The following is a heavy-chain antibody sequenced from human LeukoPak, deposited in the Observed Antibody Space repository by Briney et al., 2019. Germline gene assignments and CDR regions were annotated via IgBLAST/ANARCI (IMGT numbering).Heavy chain of an antibody. V-gene: IGHV3-30-3*01. J-gene: IGHJ4*02. CDR2: ISYDGSNK. D-gene: IGHD3-22*01. CDR3: ARATYYYDSSGYPGPYYFDY. CDR1: GFTFSSYA. Sequence: GGSLRLSCAASGFTFSSYAMHWVRQAPGKGLEWVAVISYDGSNKYYADSVKGRFTISRDNSKNTLYLQMNSLRAEDTAVYYCARATYYYDSSGYPGPYYFDYWGQGTLVTVSS.